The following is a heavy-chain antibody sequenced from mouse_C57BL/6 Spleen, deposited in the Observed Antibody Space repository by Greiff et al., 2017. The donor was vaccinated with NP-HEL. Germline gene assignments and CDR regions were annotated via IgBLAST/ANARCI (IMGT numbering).Heavy chain of an antibody. J-gene: IGHJ2*01. CDR1: GFNIKDDY. Sequence: EVQLQQSGAELVRPGASVKLSCTASGFNIKDDYMHWVKQRPEQGLEWIGWIDPENGDTEYASKFQGKATITADTSSNTAYLQLSSLTSEDTAVYYCTTTGVASRAFDYWGQGTTLTVSS. D-gene: IGHD1-1*01. V-gene: IGHV14-4*01. CDR3: TTTGVASRAFDY. CDR2: IDPENGDT.